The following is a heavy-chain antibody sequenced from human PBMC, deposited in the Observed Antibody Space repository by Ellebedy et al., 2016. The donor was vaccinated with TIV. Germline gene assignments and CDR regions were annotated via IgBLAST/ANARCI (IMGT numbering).Heavy chain of an antibody. V-gene: IGHV5-51*01. CDR2: IFPGDSQT. D-gene: IGHD2-15*01. Sequence: GESLKISCKASGYGFTGHWIAWVRQMLGKGLEWMGIIFPGDSQTKYWPSFQGQVTISADKFINTAYLQWSSLKASYTAMYYCARHVSTPGWSYDYWGQGALVTVSS. J-gene: IGHJ4*02. CDR1: GYGFTGHW. CDR3: ARHVSTPGWSYDY.